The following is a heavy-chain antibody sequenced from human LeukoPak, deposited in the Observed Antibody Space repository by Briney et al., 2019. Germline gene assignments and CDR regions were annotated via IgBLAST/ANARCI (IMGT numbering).Heavy chain of an antibody. J-gene: IGHJ4*02. CDR2: IKQDGSEK. CDR3: ARDRFRYDSSSYYYIFDY. Sequence: GGSLRLSCAASGFTFSSYAMHWVRQAPGKGLEWVANIKQDGSEKYYVDSVKGRFTISRDNAKNSLYLQMNSLRAEDTAVYYCARDRFRYDSSSYYYIFDYWGQGTLVTVSS. CDR1: GFTFSSYA. V-gene: IGHV3-7*01. D-gene: IGHD3-22*01.